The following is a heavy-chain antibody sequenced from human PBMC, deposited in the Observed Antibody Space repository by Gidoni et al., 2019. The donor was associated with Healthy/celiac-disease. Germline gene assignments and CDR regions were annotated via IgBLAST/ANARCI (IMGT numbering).Heavy chain of an antibody. CDR3: ARDAQAAADPGFDY. J-gene: IGHJ4*02. CDR1: GFTFSSYG. CDR2: IWYDGSNK. V-gene: IGHV3-33*01. Sequence: QVQLVESGGGVVQPGRSLRLSCAASGFTFSSYGMHWVRQAPGKGLEWVAVIWYDGSNKYYADSVKGRFTISRDNSKNTLYLQMNSLRAEDTAVYYCARDAQAAADPGFDYWGQGTLVTVSS. D-gene: IGHD6-13*01.